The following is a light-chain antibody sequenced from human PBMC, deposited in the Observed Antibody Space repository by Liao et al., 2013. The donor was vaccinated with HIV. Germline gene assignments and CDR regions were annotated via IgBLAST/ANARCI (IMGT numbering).Light chain of an antibody. CDR1: KLGDKY. V-gene: IGLV3-1*01. CDR3: QAWDRGLV. Sequence: SYELIQPPSVSVSPGQTASITCSGDKLGDKYASWYQQKPGQSPVLVLYQDDKRPSGIPERFAGSNSGNTATLTISGTQPMDEADYYCQAWDRGLVFGGGTKLTVL. CDR2: QDD. J-gene: IGLJ2*01.